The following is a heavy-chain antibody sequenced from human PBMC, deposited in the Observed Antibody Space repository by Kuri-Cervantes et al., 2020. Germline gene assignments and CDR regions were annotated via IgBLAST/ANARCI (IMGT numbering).Heavy chain of an antibody. Sequence: SETLSLTCTVSGGSISSGGYYWSWIRQHPGKGLEWIGYIYYSGSTYYNPSLKSRVTISVDTSKNQFSLKLSSVTAADTAVYYCASHIIVVVPAAQDGWFDPWGQGNLVHGAS. CDR2: IYYSGST. J-gene: IGHJ5*02. CDR3: ASHIIVVVPAAQDGWFDP. CDR1: GGSISSGGYY. D-gene: IGHD2-2*01. V-gene: IGHV4-31*03.